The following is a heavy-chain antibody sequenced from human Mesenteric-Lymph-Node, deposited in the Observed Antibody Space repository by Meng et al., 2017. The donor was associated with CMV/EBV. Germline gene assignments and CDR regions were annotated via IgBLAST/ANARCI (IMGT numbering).Heavy chain of an antibody. CDR2: IYSGDPP. J-gene: IGHJ4*02. Sequence: LRLSCAASGFTVRPNSMGWVRLAPGKGLWWLSVIYSGDPPYYADSVKGRFTIFSDNSKNTLYLQMNSLRAEDTAVYYCARLGDARNFDYWGQGTLVT. D-gene: IGHD3-16*01. CDR1: GFTVRPNS. V-gene: IGHV3-66*01. CDR3: ARLGDARNFDY.